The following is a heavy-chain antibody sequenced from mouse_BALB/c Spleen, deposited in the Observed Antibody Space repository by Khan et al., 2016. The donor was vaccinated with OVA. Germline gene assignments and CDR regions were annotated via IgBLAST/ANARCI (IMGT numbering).Heavy chain of an antibody. Sequence: EVELVESGGGLVKPGGSLKLSCAASGFSFSNYVMSWVRQTPEKRLEWVATISNGGSYTYYPDSVQGRFIISRDKAKNTLYLQMSSLRSEDTDMYYCTTHWSYRRGLFDYWCQGTTLAVSS. V-gene: IGHV5-9-3*01. CDR1: GFSFSNYV. D-gene: IGHD1-1*01. CDR3: TTHWSYRRGLFDY. J-gene: IGHJ2*01. CDR2: ISNGGSYT.